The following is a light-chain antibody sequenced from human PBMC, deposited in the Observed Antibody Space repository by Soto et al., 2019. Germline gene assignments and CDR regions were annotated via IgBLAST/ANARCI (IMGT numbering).Light chain of an antibody. V-gene: IGLV2-14*01. J-gene: IGLJ1*01. CDR3: CSYAGSYTHV. CDR1: SSDVGSYNY. CDR2: EVS. Sequence: QSALTQPASVSASPGQSITIPCTGTSSDVGSYNYVSWYQQHPGKAPKLMIYEVSNRPSGVSNRFSGSKSGNTASLTISGLQAEEEADYYCCSYAGSYTHVFGTGTKV.